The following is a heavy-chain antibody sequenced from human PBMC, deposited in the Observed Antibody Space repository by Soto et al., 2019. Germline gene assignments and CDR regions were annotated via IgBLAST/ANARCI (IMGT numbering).Heavy chain of an antibody. Sequence: RASVKVSCKASGYTFTSYGISWVRQAPGQGLEWMGWISAYNGNTNYAQKLQGRVTMTTDTSTSTAYMELRSLRSDDTAVYYCARVSPIVLMVYATQTNWFDPWGQGTLVTVSS. CDR2: ISAYNGNT. J-gene: IGHJ5*02. CDR1: GYTFTSYG. V-gene: IGHV1-18*04. CDR3: ARVSPIVLMVYATQTNWFDP. D-gene: IGHD2-8*01.